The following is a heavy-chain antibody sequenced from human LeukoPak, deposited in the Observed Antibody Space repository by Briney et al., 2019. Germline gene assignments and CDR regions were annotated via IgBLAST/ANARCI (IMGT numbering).Heavy chain of an antibody. CDR1: GYSISSGYY. D-gene: IGHD1-14*01. J-gene: IGHJ5*02. Sequence: SETLSLTCTVSGYSISSGYYWGWIRQPPGKGLEWIGSIYHSGSTYYKPSLKSRVTISVDTSKNQFSLKLRSVTAADTAVYYCARVTSRLGWFDPWGQGTLGTVSS. CDR2: IYHSGST. V-gene: IGHV4-38-2*02. CDR3: ARVTSRLGWFDP.